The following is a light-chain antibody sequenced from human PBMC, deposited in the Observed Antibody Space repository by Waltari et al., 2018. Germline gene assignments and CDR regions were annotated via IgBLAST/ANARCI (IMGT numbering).Light chain of an antibody. V-gene: IGKV3D-15*01. CDR2: LAS. CDR3: QHHSTWPPT. CDR1: QNIRNS. J-gene: IGKJ1*01. Sequence: EIVMTQSPATLSVSPGERATPSCRASQNIRNSLAWYQQKPGQAPRLLISLASTRATGTAARFSGSGSGTQFSLTISSLQHEDFAIYYCQHHSTWPPTFGPGNRV.